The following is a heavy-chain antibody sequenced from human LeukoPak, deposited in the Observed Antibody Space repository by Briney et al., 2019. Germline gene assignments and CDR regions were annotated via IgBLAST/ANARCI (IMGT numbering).Heavy chain of an antibody. CDR3: ARLTGYTIEDYFDY. Sequence: SGTLSLTCAVSGGSISSSNWWSWVRQPPGKGLEWIGEIYHSGSTNYNPSLKSRVTISVRTSKNQFSLKLRSVTAADTAVYYFARLTGYTIEDYFDYWGQGTLVTVSS. V-gene: IGHV4-4*02. CDR1: GGSISSSNW. D-gene: IGHD3-9*01. CDR2: IYHSGST. J-gene: IGHJ4*02.